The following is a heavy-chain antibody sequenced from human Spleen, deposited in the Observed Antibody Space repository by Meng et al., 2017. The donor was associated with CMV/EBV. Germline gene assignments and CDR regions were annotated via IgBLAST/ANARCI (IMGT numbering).Heavy chain of an antibody. J-gene: IGHJ6*02. CDR3: AKGGAPGSPNYGSGSYSLPYYYYHGMDV. CDR2: IWYDGSNK. V-gene: IGHV3-33*06. Sequence: GESLKISCAASGFTFSSYGMHWVRQAPGKGLEWVAVIWYDGSNKYYADAVKGRFTISRDNSKNTLYLQMNSLRAEDTAVYYCAKGGAPGSPNYGSGSYSLPYYYYHGMDVWGQGTTVTVSS. D-gene: IGHD3-10*01. CDR1: GFTFSSYG.